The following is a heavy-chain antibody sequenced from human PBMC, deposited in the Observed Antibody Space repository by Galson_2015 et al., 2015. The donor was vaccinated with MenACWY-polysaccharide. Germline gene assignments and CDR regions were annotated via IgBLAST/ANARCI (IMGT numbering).Heavy chain of an antibody. D-gene: IGHD6-25*01. CDR1: GFTFNNRW. CDR3: VRAADRRLDV. CDR2: IDSDGSST. Sequence: SLRLSCAGSGFTFNNRWMHWVRQAPGKGLAWVSRIDSDGSSTKYADSVKGRFTISRDNAKNTLYLQMNSLRAEDTAVYYCVRAADRRLDVWGQGTTVTVSS. J-gene: IGHJ6*02. V-gene: IGHV3-74*03.